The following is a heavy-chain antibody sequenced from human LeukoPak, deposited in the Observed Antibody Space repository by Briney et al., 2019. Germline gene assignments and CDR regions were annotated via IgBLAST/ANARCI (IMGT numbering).Heavy chain of an antibody. V-gene: IGHV4-34*01. D-gene: IGHD3-16*01. CDR3: ASSRDLYLDAFTSYWYFDV. Sequence: SETLSLTCAVYGASFRAYYWSWIRQAPGKGLEWIGEIKDSGHGRYNASLKSRVTMSVDTSKNQLSLKLKSVTAADTAVYYCASSRDLYLDAFTSYWYFDVWGRGSLVTVSS. CDR1: GASFRAYY. J-gene: IGHJ2*01. CDR2: IKDSGHG.